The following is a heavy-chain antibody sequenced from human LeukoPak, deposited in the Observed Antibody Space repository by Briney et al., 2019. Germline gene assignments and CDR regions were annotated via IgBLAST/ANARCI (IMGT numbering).Heavy chain of an antibody. V-gene: IGHV4-39*07. D-gene: IGHD3-16*01. J-gene: IGHJ5*02. CDR3: AGGRGYIRGSHGWFDP. CDR2: IYYSGST. CDR1: GGSISSSSYF. Sequence: SETLSLTRTVPGGSISSSSYFWGWIRHPPGSGLDWVGHIYYSGSTYYHPPLKSRVTISGDTTKKQFSQKQSSVTAGATAVYYTAGGRGYIRGSHGWFDPWGQGTLVTVSS.